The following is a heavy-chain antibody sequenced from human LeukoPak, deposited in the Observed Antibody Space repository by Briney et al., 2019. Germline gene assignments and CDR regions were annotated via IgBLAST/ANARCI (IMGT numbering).Heavy chain of an antibody. D-gene: IGHD3-22*01. CDR3: ARGGETYYYDSSGYTY. J-gene: IGHJ4*02. CDR2: IIPILGIA. V-gene: IGHV1-69*04. CDR1: GGTFSSYA. Sequence: SVKVSCKASGGTFSSYAISWVRQAPGQGLEWMGRIIPILGIANYAQKFQGRVTITADKSTSTAYMELSSLRSEDTAVYYCARGGETYYYDSSGYTYWDQGTLVTVSS.